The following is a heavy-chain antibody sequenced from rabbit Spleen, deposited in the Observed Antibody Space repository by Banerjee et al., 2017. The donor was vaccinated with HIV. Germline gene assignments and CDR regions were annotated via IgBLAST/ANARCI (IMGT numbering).Heavy chain of an antibody. CDR3: ARGINYWTDWLDL. J-gene: IGHJ5*01. CDR1: GFSFSSGYD. V-gene: IGHV1S45*01. CDR2: IYSSIHYT. Sequence: QEQLEESGGGLVQPEGSLTLTCTASGFSFSSGYDIVWVRQAPGKGLEWIGYIYSSIHYTYYANWAKGRFTISKTSSTTVTLQMTSLTVADTATYFCARGINYWTDWLDLWGQGTLVTVS. D-gene: IGHD8-1*01.